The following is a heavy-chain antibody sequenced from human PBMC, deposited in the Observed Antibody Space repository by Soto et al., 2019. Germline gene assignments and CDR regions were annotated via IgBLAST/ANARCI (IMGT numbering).Heavy chain of an antibody. D-gene: IGHD4-17*01. J-gene: IGHJ6*02. CDR3: ATGVTTSWRDGMDV. V-gene: IGHV3-30-3*01. CDR2: ISYDGSNK. Sequence: PGGSLRLSCAASGFTFSSYAMHWVRQAPGKGLEWVAVISYDGSNKYYADSVKGRFTISRDNSKNTLYLQMNSLRAEDTAVYYCATGVTTSWRDGMDVWGQGTTVTVSS. CDR1: GFTFSSYA.